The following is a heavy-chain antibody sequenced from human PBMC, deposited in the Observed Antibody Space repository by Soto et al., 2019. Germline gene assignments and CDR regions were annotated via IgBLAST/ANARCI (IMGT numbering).Heavy chain of an antibody. CDR1: EYSFTNFG. V-gene: IGHV1-18*01. J-gene: IGHJ4*02. CDR3: ARDYTTNYESVPILDY. Sequence: LLQSGAEERKPGASVRISCTASEYSFTNFGVSWVRQAPGHGLEWMGWISGYNANKNYAQKFQGRVTLTTDTSTNTAYMELRSLTSDDTAIYFCARDYTTNYESVPILDYWGRGTFVTVSS. CDR2: ISGYNANK. D-gene: IGHD3-22*01.